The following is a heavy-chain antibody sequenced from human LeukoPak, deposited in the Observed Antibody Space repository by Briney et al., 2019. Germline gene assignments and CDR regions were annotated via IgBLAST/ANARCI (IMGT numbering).Heavy chain of an antibody. J-gene: IGHJ4*02. Sequence: PSETLSLTCTVSGGSISGYYWSWIRQSPGKGLDWIGYIYRGSTNYNPSLKSRVTISVDTSKNQLSLKLTSATATDTAVYYCARHAAISEAGTAPFDSWGQGTLVTVSS. V-gene: IGHV4-59*08. CDR1: GGSISGYY. CDR3: ARHAAISEAGTAPFDS. D-gene: IGHD6-13*01. CDR2: IYRGST.